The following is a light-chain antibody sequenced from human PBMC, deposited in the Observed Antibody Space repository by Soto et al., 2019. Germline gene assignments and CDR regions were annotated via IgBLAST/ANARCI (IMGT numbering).Light chain of an antibody. CDR1: SSDVGGYNY. CDR3: RSYTSSSTLG. V-gene: IGLV2-14*01. CDR2: EVS. Sequence: QSALPQPASVSGSPGQSITISCTGSSSDVGGYNYVSWYQQHPGKAPKLMIYEVSNGPAGGSNRFCGSKSGNTASLTISGLQAEDGADYYCRSYTSSSTLGFGGGTKLTVL. J-gene: IGLJ3*02.